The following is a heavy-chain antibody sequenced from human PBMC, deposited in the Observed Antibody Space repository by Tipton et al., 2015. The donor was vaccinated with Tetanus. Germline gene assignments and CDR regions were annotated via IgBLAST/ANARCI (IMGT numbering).Heavy chain of an antibody. V-gene: IGHV4-39*01. J-gene: IGHJ5*02. CDR3: ARHRYYYDSSGSYYRGPWFYP. Sequence: TLSLTCTVSGGSISSSSYYWGWIRQPPGKGLEWIGSIYYSGSTYYNPSLKSRVTISVDTSKNQFSLKLSSVTAADTAVYYCARHRYYYDSSGSYYRGPWFYPWGQGTLVTVSS. CDR2: IYYSGST. CDR1: GGSISSSSYY. D-gene: IGHD3-22*01.